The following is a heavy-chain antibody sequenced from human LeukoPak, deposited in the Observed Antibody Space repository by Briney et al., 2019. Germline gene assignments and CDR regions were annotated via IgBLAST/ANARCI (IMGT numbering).Heavy chain of an antibody. CDR3: ARVSYYDSSGYYYSWFDP. J-gene: IGHJ5*02. CDR1: GYTFTSYG. Sequence: ASVKVSCKASGYTFTSYGISWVRQAPGQGLEWMGWISAYNGNTNYARELQGRVTMTTDTSTSTAYMELRSLRSDDTAVYYCARVSYYDSSGYYYSWFDPWGQGTLVTVSS. V-gene: IGHV1-18*01. D-gene: IGHD3-22*01. CDR2: ISAYNGNT.